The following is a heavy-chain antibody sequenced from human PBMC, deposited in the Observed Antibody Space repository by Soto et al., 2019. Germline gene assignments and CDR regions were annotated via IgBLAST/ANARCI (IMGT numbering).Heavy chain of an antibody. CDR2: INAGNGNT. CDR3: ARGVRWELLFDLYDY. V-gene: IGHV1-3*01. CDR1: GYTFTSYA. J-gene: IGHJ4*02. Sequence: ASVKVSCKASGYTFTSYAMHWVRQAPGQRLEWMGWINAGNGNTKYSQKFQGRVTITRDTSASTAYMELSSLRSEDTAVYYCARGVRWELLFDLYDYWGQGTLVTVSS. D-gene: IGHD1-26*01.